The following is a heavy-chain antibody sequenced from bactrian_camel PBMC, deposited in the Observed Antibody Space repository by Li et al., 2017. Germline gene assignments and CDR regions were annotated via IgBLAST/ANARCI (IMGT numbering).Heavy chain of an antibody. V-gene: IGHV3S53*01. J-gene: IGHJ4*01. CDR2: IGTDGDA. Sequence: HVQLVESGGDSVQAGGSLRLSCVASGYHLLCMAWFRQAPGKEREGVAAIGTDGDADYADSVKCRFTISQDKRRSTVYLQMDNLEPEDTAMYYCAADIYCSFMTPRYDYWGQGTQVTVSS. D-gene: IGHD1*01. CDR1: GYHLLC. CDR3: AADIYCSFMTPRYDY.